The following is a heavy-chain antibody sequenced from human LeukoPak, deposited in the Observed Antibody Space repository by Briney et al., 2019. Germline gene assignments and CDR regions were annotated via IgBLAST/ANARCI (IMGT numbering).Heavy chain of an antibody. D-gene: IGHD7-27*01. CDR2: IYYSGST. CDR3: ARVLGLGMINWFDP. CDR1: GGSISSHY. Sequence: SETLSLTCTVSGGSISSHYWSWIRQPPPKGLEWIGYIYYSGSTNYNPSLKSRVTISVDTSKNQFSLKLSSVTAADTAVYYCARVLGLGMINWFDPWGQGTLVTVSP. V-gene: IGHV4-59*11. J-gene: IGHJ5*02.